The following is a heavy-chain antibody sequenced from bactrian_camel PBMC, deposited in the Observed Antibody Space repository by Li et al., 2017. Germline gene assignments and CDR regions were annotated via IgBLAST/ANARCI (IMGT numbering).Heavy chain of an antibody. CDR1: GSRDSRFC. V-gene: IGHV3S26*01. J-gene: IGHJ6*01. D-gene: IGHD1*01. CDR3: AARRNSVCTTSWRTDFGY. Sequence: HVQLVESGGGLVQAGGSLRLSCAASGSRDSRFCMGWFRQAPGMEREGVAAVDSEGNTSYVESVKGRFTISRDNAKNTLYLQMNSLKPEDTAMYYCAARRNSVCTTSWRTDFGYWGQGTQVTVS. CDR2: VDSEGNT.